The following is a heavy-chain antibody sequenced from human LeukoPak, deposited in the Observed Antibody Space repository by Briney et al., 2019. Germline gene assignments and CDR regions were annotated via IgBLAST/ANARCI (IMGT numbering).Heavy chain of an antibody. CDR1: GYTFTSYG. D-gene: IGHD4-23*01. V-gene: IGHV1-18*01. Sequence: ASVKVSCKASGYTFTSYGISWVRQAPGQGLEWMGWISAYNGNTNYAKKLQGRVTMTTNTSTSTAYMELRRLRSDDTAVYYCARDFSVGDYGGPYYYYGMDVWGQGTTVTVSS. CDR3: ARDFSVGDYGGPYYYYGMDV. CDR2: ISAYNGNT. J-gene: IGHJ6*02.